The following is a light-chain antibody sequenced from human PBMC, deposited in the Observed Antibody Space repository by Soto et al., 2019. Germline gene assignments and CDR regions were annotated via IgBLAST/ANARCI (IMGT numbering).Light chain of an antibody. CDR2: GKN. V-gene: IGLV1-47*02. CDR1: TSNIGSNY. Sequence: QSVLTQPPSASGTPGQRVTISCSGSTSNIGSNYVYWYQQFPGTAPKLLIFGKNRRPSGVPDRFSGSKSGNTASLTVSGLQAEDEADYYCSSYAGSSNVFGTGTKLTVL. CDR3: SSYAGSSNV. J-gene: IGLJ1*01.